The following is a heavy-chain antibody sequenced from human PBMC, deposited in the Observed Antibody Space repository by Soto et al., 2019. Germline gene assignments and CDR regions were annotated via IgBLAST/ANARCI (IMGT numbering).Heavy chain of an antibody. D-gene: IGHD3-10*02. CDR1: GGSIISSNFY. Sequence: QLQESGPGLVKPSETLSLTCTVSGGSIISSNFYWGWIRQPPGKGLEWFGSVEYGGSTYDNPSLKSRVTLSADTSKNQFSLKLTSVTAADTAIYYCARHVRGAVTMNWFDPWGHGTLVTVSS. CDR2: VEYGGST. V-gene: IGHV4-39*01. CDR3: ARHVRGAVTMNWFDP. J-gene: IGHJ5*02.